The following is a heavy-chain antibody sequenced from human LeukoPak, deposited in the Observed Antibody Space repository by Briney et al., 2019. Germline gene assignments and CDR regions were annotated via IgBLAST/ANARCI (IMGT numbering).Heavy chain of an antibody. D-gene: IGHD5-18*01. CDR1: GGSISSYY. Sequence: PSETLSLTCTVSGGSISSYYWSWLRHPPGGGREWFGDIYYSGSTNHNPSLNSRVTISVDPSKNQFSLKLSSVTAADTAVYYCAREGDSGYNYGALGDWGQGTLVTVSS. CDR3: AREGDSGYNYGALGD. CDR2: IYYSGST. V-gene: IGHV4-59*12. J-gene: IGHJ4*02.